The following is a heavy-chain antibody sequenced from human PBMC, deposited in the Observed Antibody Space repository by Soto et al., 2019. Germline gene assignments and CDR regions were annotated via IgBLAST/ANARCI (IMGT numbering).Heavy chain of an antibody. V-gene: IGHV1-8*01. D-gene: IGHD6-6*01. Sequence: QVQLVQSGAEVKKPGASVKVSCKASGYTFTSYDINWVRQATGQGLEWMGWMNPNSGNTGYAQKLQGRVTMTRNTTISTTYKELSSLRSEDTAVYYCALWTHSSSSGPYYYGMDVWGQGTTVTVSS. J-gene: IGHJ6*02. CDR3: ALWTHSSSSGPYYYGMDV. CDR2: MNPNSGNT. CDR1: GYTFTSYD.